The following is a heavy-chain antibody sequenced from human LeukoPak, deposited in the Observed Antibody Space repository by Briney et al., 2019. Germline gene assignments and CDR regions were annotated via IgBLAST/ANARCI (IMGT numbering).Heavy chain of an antibody. V-gene: IGHV3-30*02. J-gene: IGHJ5*02. CDR1: GFTFSSYG. Sequence: GSLRLSCAASGFTFSSYGMHWVRQASGKGLEWVAVIWYDGSNKYYADSVKGRLTISRDNSKNILFLQMNSLRAEDTAVYYCATMQWLEGVDWFDPWGQGTLVTVSS. CDR2: IWYDGSNK. CDR3: ATMQWLEGVDWFDP. D-gene: IGHD6-19*01.